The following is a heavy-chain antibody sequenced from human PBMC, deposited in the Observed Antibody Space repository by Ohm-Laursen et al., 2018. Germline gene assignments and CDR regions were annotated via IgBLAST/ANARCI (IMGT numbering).Heavy chain of an antibody. Sequence: SLRLSCAASGFTFSNAWMSWVRQAPGKGLEWVGRIKSKTDGGTTDYAAPVKGRFTISRDDSKNTLYLQMNSLKTEDTAVYYCARDGGSYQDDVFDIWGQGTMVTVSS. CDR1: GFTFSNAW. V-gene: IGHV3-15*01. CDR2: IKSKTDGGTT. D-gene: IGHD3-16*01. CDR3: ARDGGSYQDDVFDI. J-gene: IGHJ3*02.